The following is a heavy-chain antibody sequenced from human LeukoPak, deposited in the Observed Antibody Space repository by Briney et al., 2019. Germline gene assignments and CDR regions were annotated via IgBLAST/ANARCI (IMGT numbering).Heavy chain of an antibody. J-gene: IGHJ5*02. CDR2: ITSGSSYI. V-gene: IGHV3-21*01. CDR3: ARDRGINWFDP. CDR1: GFTFSSYN. Sequence: GGSLRLSCAASGFTFSSYNMNWVRQAPGKGLEWVSSITSGSSYIYYADSVKGRFTISRVNANNSLYLQINSLRAEDTAVYHCARDRGINWFDPWGQGTLVIVSS. D-gene: IGHD1-14*01.